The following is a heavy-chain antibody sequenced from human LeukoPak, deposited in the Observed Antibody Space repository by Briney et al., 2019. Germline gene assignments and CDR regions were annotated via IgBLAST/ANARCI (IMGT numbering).Heavy chain of an antibody. J-gene: IGHJ4*02. D-gene: IGHD5-18*01. CDR1: GFTFSNAW. V-gene: IGHV4-34*01. CDR3: ARRGYSYGEFDY. CDR2: INHSGST. Sequence: PGGSLRLSCAASGFTFSNAWMSWVRQAPGKGLEWIGEINHSGSTNYNPSLRSRVTISVDTSKNQFSLKLSSVTAADTAVCYCARRGYSYGEFDYWGQGTLVTVSS.